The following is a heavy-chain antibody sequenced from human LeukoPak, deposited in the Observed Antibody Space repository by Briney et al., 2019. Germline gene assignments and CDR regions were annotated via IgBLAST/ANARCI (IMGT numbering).Heavy chain of an antibody. CDR3: ARRLTQYDCFDP. CDR2: TYYRSTWYN. V-gene: IGHV6-1*01. D-gene: IGHD2-2*01. Sequence: SQTLSLTCAISGDSVSSPSAAWNWIRQSPSRGLEWLGRTYYRSTWYNDYAVSVRGRITVNPDTSKNQFSPHLNSVTPEDTAVYYCARRLTQYDCFDPWGQGILVTVSS. CDR1: GDSVSSPSAA. J-gene: IGHJ5*02.